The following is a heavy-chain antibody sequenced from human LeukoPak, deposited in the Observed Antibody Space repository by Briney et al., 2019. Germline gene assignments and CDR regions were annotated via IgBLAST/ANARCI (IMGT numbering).Heavy chain of an antibody. CDR1: GYTLTSYY. J-gene: IGHJ3*02. V-gene: IGHV1-46*01. CDR2: INPTTGDT. D-gene: IGHD2-15*01. Sequence: WVSVKVSCKASGYTLTSYYIQGVRQAPRQGLEWVGIINPTTGDTTYTQLFQGRLPITRNMSTSTVYIELISLTSEDTAVFYCARYGFSAVWQGGWHAFDIWGQGTVVTVSS. CDR3: ARYGFSAVWQGGWHAFDI.